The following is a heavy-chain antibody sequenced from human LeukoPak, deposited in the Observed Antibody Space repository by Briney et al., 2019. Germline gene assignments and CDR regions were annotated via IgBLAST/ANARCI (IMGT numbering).Heavy chain of an antibody. D-gene: IGHD1-26*01. CDR1: GFTFSYFW. CDR3: ASEIVGATTREDELDY. J-gene: IGHJ4*02. CDR2: INGDGSST. V-gene: IGHV3-74*01. Sequence: GGSLRLSCAASGFTFSYFWMHWVRQAPGKGLVWVSRINGDGSSTTYADSVKGRFTISRDNAKNSLYLQMNSLRAEDTAVYYCASEIVGATTREDELDYWGQGTLVTVSS.